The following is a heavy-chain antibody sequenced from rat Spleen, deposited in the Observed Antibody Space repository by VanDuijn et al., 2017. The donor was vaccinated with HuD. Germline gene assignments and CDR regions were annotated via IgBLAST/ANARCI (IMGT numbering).Heavy chain of an antibody. Sequence: EVQLVESGGGLVQPGRSLKLSCAASGFTFSDYNMAWVRQAPTKGLEWVATLSYDATAPYYRDSVKGRFTLSRDNAKNTLYLQMNSLGPEDTATYYCARHSSTYYVMDAWGQGASVTVSS. CDR2: LSYDATAP. J-gene: IGHJ4*01. CDR1: GFTFSDYN. V-gene: IGHV5-7*01. D-gene: IGHD1-2*01. CDR3: ARHSSTYYVMDA.